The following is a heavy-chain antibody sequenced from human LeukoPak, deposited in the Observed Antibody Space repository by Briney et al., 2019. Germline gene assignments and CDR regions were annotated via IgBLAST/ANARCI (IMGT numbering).Heavy chain of an antibody. CDR2: IYYSGST. Sequence: PSETLSLTCTVSGGSISSGGYYWSWIRQHPGKGLEWIGYIYYSGSTYYNPSLKSRVTISVDTSKSQFSLKLSSVTAADTAVYYCARYLGARPNYFDYWGQGTLVTVSS. J-gene: IGHJ4*02. V-gene: IGHV4-31*03. D-gene: IGHD6-6*01. CDR3: ARYLGARPNYFDY. CDR1: GGSISSGGYY.